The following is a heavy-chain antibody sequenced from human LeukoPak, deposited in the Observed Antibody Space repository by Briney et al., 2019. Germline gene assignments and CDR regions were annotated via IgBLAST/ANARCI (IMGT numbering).Heavy chain of an antibody. CDR1: GFIFRNYW. D-gene: IGHD3-16*02. Sequence: PGGALRLSCVASGFIFRNYWMSWVRQAPGKGLEWVANINHDGGDKNYVDSVKGRFTISRDNAKSSLYLQMNSLRVEDTAVYYCGYTNNFYHWGQGTLVVVSS. J-gene: IGHJ4*02. V-gene: IGHV3-7*02. CDR3: GYTNNFYH. CDR2: INHDGGDK.